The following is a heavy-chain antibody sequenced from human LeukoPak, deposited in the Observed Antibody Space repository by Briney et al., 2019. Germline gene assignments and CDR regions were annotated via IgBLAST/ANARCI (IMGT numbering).Heavy chain of an antibody. Sequence: SETLSLTCTVSGVSISSAGYWGWIRQYPGKGXXXXXXXXFSGSTYYNPSLKSRVTISVDTSKNHFSLKLSSVTAADTAVYYCARVPPDYGDYVRAFDIWGQGTKVTVSS. J-gene: IGHJ3*02. CDR3: ARVPPDYGDYVRAFDI. CDR1: GVSISSAGY. D-gene: IGHD4-17*01. CDR2: XXFSGST. V-gene: IGHV4-31*03.